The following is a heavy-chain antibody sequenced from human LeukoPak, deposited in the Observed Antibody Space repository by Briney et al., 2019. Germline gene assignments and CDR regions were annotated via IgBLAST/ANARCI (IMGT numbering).Heavy chain of an antibody. CDR2: SYYSGST. V-gene: IGHV4-31*02. D-gene: IGHD3-10*01. CDR1: GGSISSGGYY. J-gene: IGHJ4*02. Sequence: SETLSLTCTVSGGSISSGGYYWSWIRQHPGKGLEWIGYSYYSGSTNYNPSLKSRVTISLDTSKNQFSLKLTSVTAADTAVYYCAKVPGFGDLYFDYWGQGTLVTVSS. CDR3: AKVPGFGDLYFDY.